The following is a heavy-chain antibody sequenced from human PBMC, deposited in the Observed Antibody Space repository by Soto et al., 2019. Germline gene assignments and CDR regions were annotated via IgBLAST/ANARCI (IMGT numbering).Heavy chain of an antibody. D-gene: IGHD2-15*01. CDR2: IYYSGST. CDR1: GGSISSSSYY. J-gene: IGHJ4*02. Sequence: QLQLQESGPGLVKPSETLSLTCTVSGGSISSSSYYWGWIRQPPGKGLEWIGSIYYSGSTYYNPSLKSRVTISVDTSKNQFSLKLSSVTAADTAVYYCARHSNTPQWWLDYWGQGTLVTVSS. CDR3: ARHSNTPQWWLDY. V-gene: IGHV4-39*01.